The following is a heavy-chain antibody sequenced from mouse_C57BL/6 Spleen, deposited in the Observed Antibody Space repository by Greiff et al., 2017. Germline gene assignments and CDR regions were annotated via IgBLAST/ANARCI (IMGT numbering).Heavy chain of an antibody. CDR3: ARRDYGRSLAMDY. CDR2: IYPGDGDT. V-gene: IGHV1-80*01. J-gene: IGHJ4*01. Sequence: QVHVKQSGAELVKPGASVKISCKASGYAFSSYWMNWVKQRPGKGLEWIGQIYPGDGDTNYNGKFKGKATLTADKSSSTAYMQLSSLTSEDSAVYFCARRDYGRSLAMDYWGQGTSVTVSS. D-gene: IGHD1-1*01. CDR1: GYAFSSYW.